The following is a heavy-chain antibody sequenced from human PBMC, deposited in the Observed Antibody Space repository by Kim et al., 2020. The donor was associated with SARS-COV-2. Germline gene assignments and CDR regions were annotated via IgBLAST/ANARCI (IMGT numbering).Heavy chain of an antibody. CDR3: ARETSYDYVWGSFRYTGNYYYYGMDV. V-gene: IGHV3-74*01. CDR1: GFTFSSYW. J-gene: IGHJ6*02. CDR2: INSDGSST. D-gene: IGHD3-16*02. Sequence: GGSLRLSCAASGFTFSSYWMHWVRQAPGKGLVWVSRINSDGSSTSYADSVKGRFTISRDNAKNTLYLQMNSLRAEDTAVYYCARETSYDYVWGSFRYTGNYYYYGMDVWGQGTTVTVSS.